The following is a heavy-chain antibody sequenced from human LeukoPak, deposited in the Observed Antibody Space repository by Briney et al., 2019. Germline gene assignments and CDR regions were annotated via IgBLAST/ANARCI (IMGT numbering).Heavy chain of an antibody. Sequence: GSLRLSCAVSGFTFSDHYMDWVRQPPGKGLEWIATINYSGTTHYNPSLKSRVTISADTSNNQLSLKLNSLTAADTAVYYCAGGRWISGSYYNFDYWGQGTLITVSS. V-gene: IGHV4-34*01. CDR3: AGGRWISGSYYNFDY. D-gene: IGHD1-26*01. J-gene: IGHJ4*02. CDR1: GFTFSDHY. CDR2: INYSGTT.